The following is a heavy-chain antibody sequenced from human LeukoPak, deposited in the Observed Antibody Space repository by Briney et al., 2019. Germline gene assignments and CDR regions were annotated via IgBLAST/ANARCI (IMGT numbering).Heavy chain of an antibody. Sequence: ASVKVSCKASGYTFTDYYMHWVRQAPGQGLEWMGWINPSSGGTNYAQKFQGRVTMTRDTSISTAYMELSRLRSDDTAVYYCAGGSSGVAAAASFDYWGQGTLVTVSS. D-gene: IGHD6-13*01. CDR2: INPSSGGT. CDR1: GYTFTDYY. J-gene: IGHJ4*02. CDR3: AGGSSGVAAAASFDY. V-gene: IGHV1-2*02.